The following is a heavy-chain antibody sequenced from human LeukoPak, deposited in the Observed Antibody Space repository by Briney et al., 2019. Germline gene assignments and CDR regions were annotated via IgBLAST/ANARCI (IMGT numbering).Heavy chain of an antibody. D-gene: IGHD1-14*01. V-gene: IGHV3-53*01. CDR3: ARGVEPLAANTLAY. Sequence: GGSLRLSCAASGFTVITNDMTWVRQAPGKGVEWVSVLYSDGNTKYADSVQGRFTICRDNSKNTLYLEMNSLSPDDTAVYYCARGVEPLAANTLAYWGQGTLVTVSS. CDR2: LYSDGNT. J-gene: IGHJ4*02. CDR1: GFTVITND.